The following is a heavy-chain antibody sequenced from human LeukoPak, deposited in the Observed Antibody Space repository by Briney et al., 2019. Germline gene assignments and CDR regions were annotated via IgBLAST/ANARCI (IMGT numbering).Heavy chain of an antibody. CDR1: GGSISSYY. J-gene: IGHJ5*02. CDR2: IYYSGST. D-gene: IGHD2-15*01. Sequence: SETLSLTCTVPGGSISSYYWSWIRQPPGKGLEWIGYIYYSGSTNYNPSLKSRVTISVDTSKNQSSLKLSSVTAADTAVYYCARYCSGGRCWFDPWGQGTLVTVSS. V-gene: IGHV4-59*01. CDR3: ARYCSGGRCWFDP.